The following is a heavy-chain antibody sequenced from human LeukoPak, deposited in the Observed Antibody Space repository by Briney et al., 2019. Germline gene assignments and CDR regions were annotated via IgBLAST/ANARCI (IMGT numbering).Heavy chain of an antibody. J-gene: IGHJ3*01. CDR1: GFTVRSKY. V-gene: IGHV3-53*01. CDR3: ATGKNDIGAAFDF. Sequence: GGSLRLSCAASGFTVRSKYMGWVRQAPGKGLEWVSLTHNDGSTYYADSVQGRFIISRDNSENSLYLQMNSLRAEDTAVYYCATGKNDIGAAFDFWGQGTMVTASS. CDR2: THNDGST. D-gene: IGHD1-1*01.